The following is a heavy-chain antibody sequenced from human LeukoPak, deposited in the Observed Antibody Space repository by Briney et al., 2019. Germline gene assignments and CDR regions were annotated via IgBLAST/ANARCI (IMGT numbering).Heavy chain of an antibody. V-gene: IGHV3-23*01. CDR1: GFTFSSYA. D-gene: IGHD2-2*01. Sequence: PGGSLRLSCAASGFTFSSYAMSWVRQAPGKGLEWVSSISGSGYNTYYANSVKGRFSISRDNSKNTLDLQMNSLRAEDTAVYYCAKDYIGYDQDFHYWGQGTLVTVSS. CDR2: ISGSGYNT. J-gene: IGHJ4*02. CDR3: AKDYIGYDQDFHY.